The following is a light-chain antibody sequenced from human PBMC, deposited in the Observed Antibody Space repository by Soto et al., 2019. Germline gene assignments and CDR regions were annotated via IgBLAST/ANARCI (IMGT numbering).Light chain of an antibody. CDR2: DVS. CDR1: SSDVGGYNY. CDR3: SSYTSSIL. J-gene: IGLJ2*01. V-gene: IGLV2-14*01. Sequence: QAVVTQPASVSGSPGQSITISCTGTSSDVGGYNYVSWYQQHPGKAPKLMIYDVSNRPSGVSNRFSGSKSGNTASLTISGRQAEDEADYYCSSYTSSILFGGGTKLTVL.